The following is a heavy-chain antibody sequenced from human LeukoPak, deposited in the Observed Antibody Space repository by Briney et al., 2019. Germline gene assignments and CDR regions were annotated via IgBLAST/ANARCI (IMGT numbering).Heavy chain of an antibody. CDR2: INPSGGST. CDR1: GYTFTDYY. D-gene: IGHD1-26*01. CDR3: ARDLMGAYNWFDP. Sequence: SVKVSCKTSGYTFTDYYMHWVRQAPGQGLEWMGIINPSGGSTSYAQKFQGRVTMTRDMSTSTVYMELSSLRSEDTAVYYCARDLMGAYNWFDPWGQGTLVTVSS. V-gene: IGHV1-46*01. J-gene: IGHJ5*02.